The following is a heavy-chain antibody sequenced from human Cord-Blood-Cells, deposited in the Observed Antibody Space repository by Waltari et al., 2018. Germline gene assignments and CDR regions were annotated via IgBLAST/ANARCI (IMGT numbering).Heavy chain of an antibody. CDR3: AKGAAAGNWFDP. CDR1: GFTFDDYA. J-gene: IGHJ5*02. Sequence: EVQLVESGGVVVQPGGSLRLSCAASGFTFDDYAMHWVRQAPGKGLEWVSLISWDGGSTYYADSVKGRFTISRDNSKNSLYLQMNGLRAEDTALYYCAKGAAAGNWFDPWGQGTLVTVSS. V-gene: IGHV3-43D*03. D-gene: IGHD6-13*01. CDR2: ISWDGGST.